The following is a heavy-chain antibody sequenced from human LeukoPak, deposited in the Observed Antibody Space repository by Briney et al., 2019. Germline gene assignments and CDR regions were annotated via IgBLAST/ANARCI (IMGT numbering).Heavy chain of an antibody. CDR2: IYYSGAT. D-gene: IGHD1-26*01. J-gene: IGHJ3*02. CDR1: GGSISSSIYY. CDR3: ATPYSGGYHGLDI. V-gene: IGHV4-39*01. Sequence: PSETLSLTCTVSGGSISSSIYYWAWLRQPPGTGLEWLGSIYYSGATYYNPSLKSRVTISIDTSKNQFSLKLSSVTAADTAVYYCATPYSGGYHGLDIWGQGTMVTVSS.